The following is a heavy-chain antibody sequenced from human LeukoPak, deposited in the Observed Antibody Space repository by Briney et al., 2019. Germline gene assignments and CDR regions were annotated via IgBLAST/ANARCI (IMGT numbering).Heavy chain of an antibody. V-gene: IGHV1-18*01. CDR1: GYTFTSYG. CDR3: ARDCSSTSCYLPDYYYYGVDV. CDR2: ISAYNGNT. D-gene: IGHD2-2*01. Sequence: ASVKVSCKASGYTFTSYGISWVRQAPGQGLEWMGWISAYNGNTNYAQKLQGRVTMTTDTSTSTAYMELRSLRSDDTAVYYCARDCSSTSCYLPDYYYYGVDVWGQGTTVTVSS. J-gene: IGHJ6*02.